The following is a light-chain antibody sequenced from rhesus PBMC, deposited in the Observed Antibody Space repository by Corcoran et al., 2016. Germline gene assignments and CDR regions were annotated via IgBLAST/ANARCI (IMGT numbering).Light chain of an antibody. V-gene: IGKV1-22*01. CDR3: QQCTSRPYS. J-gene: IGKJ2*01. CDR1: QGISSW. Sequence: DIQMTQSPSSLSASVGDTVTITCRASQGISSWLAWYQQKPGKALKLLISKTCSVQSGVPSRFSGSGSGTDFTLTISSLQSEDFATYYWQQCTSRPYSFGQGTKVEIK. CDR2: KTC.